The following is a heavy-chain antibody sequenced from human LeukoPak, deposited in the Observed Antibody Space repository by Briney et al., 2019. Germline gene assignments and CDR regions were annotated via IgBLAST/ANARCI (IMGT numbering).Heavy chain of an antibody. J-gene: IGHJ6*03. CDR2: MNPNSGNT. Sequence: ASVKVSCKASGYTFTSYDINWVRQATGQGLEWMGWMNPNSGNTGYAQKFQGRVTITRNTSISTAYMELSSLRSEDTAVYYCARGIWGQLALDYYYYYMDVWGKGTTVTVSS. CDR3: ARGIWGQLALDYYYYYMDV. V-gene: IGHV1-8*03. CDR1: GYTFTSYD. D-gene: IGHD6-6*01.